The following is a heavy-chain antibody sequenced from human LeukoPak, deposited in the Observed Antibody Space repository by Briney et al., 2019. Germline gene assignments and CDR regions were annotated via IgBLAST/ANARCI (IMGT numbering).Heavy chain of an antibody. CDR1: GGSISSYY. CDR3: ARGNYYDSSGYYPS. V-gene: IGHV4-4*07. CDR2: IYTSGST. D-gene: IGHD3-22*01. Sequence: SETLSLTCTVSGGSISSYYWSWIRQPAGKGLEWIGRIYTSGSTNYNPSLKSRVTISVETSKNQFSLKLSSVTAADTAVYYCARGNYYDSSGYYPSWGQGTLVTVSS. J-gene: IGHJ5*02.